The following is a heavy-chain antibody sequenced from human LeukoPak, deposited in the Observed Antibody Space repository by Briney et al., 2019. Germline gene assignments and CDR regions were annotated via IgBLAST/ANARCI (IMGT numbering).Heavy chain of an antibody. CDR2: MSASGGRT. CDR3: AKEDESYYDSSGYYGAFDY. D-gene: IGHD3-22*01. J-gene: IGHJ4*02. CDR1: GFPFSNHT. V-gene: IGHV3-23*01. Sequence: GGSLRLSCAASGFPFSNHTMSWVRQAPGKGLEWVSAMSASGGRTFYVDSVKGRFTISRDNSKNTLYLQMNSLRAEDTAVYYCAKEDESYYDSSGYYGAFDYWGQGTLVTVSS.